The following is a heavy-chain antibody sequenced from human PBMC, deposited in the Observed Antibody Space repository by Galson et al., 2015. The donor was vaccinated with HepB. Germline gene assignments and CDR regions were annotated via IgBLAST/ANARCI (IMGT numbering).Heavy chain of an antibody. D-gene: IGHD4/OR15-4a*01. CDR1: GGSISNYY. CDR2: IYYSGRT. CDR3: ASYGCSAHHCYGLDV. V-gene: IGHV4-59*01. Sequence: SETLSLTCTVSGGSISNYYWSWIRQPPGKGLEWIGYIYYSGRTNYNPSLKSRVTISVDTSRNQFSLNLSSLTAADTADYYCASYGCSAHHCYGLDVWGQGTTVTVSS. J-gene: IGHJ6*02.